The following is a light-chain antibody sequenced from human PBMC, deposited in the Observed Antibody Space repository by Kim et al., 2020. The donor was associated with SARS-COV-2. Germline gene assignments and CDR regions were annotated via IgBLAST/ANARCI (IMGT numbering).Light chain of an antibody. V-gene: IGKV3-15*01. Sequence: GSPGERAPLSCRASQSVSSNLAWYQQKPGQAPRLLIYGASTRATGIPVRFSGSGSGTEFTLTISSLQSEDFAVYYCQQYNNWPLSFGGGTKVEIK. CDR1: QSVSSN. CDR3: QQYNNWPLS. CDR2: GAS. J-gene: IGKJ4*01.